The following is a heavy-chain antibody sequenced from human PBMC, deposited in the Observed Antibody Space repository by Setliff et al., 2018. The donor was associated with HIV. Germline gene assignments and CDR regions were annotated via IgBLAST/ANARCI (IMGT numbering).Heavy chain of an antibody. D-gene: IGHD3-16*02. CDR3: ASGGFGGVIPTNPYYYYYMDV. J-gene: IGHJ6*03. CDR1: GFSFEKFW. CDR2: ISSSGTTI. Sequence: GGSLRLSCVVSGFSFEKFWMNWVRQAPGKGLEWVSCISSSGTTIYYADSVKGRFTISRDNAKKSLYLQMNSLRAEDTAVYYCASGGFGGVIPTNPYYYYYMDVWGKGTTVTVSS. V-gene: IGHV3-48*04.